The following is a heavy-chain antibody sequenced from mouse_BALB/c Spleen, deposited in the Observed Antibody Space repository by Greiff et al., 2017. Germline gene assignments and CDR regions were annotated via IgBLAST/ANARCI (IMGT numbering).Heavy chain of an antibody. V-gene: IGHV1-4*02. D-gene: IGHD1-2*01. J-gene: IGHJ3*01. CDR2: INPSSGYT. CDR1: GYTFTSYT. Sequence: QVQLQQSAAELARPGASVKMSCKASGYTFTSYTMHWVKQRPGQGLEWIGYINPSSGYTEYNQKFKDKTTLTADKSSSTAYMQLSSLTSEDSAVYYCARRPNSLITTAWFAYWGQGTLVTVSA. CDR3: ARRPNSLITTAWFAY.